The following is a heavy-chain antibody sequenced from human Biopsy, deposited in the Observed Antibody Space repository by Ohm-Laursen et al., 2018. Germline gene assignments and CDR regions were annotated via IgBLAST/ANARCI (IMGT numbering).Heavy chain of an antibody. D-gene: IGHD3-16*01. J-gene: IGHJ3*01. Sequence: ASVKASRKASAYTLTDYFSHWVRQAPGQGPEWKGWISPSRGGTNYAQKFQGRVTMIRDTSATTGYMELSSLRSDDTAVYYCARDIMNPIGRLVARSDVFDGWGQGTTVTVSS. CDR3: ARDIMNPIGRLVARSDVFDG. CDR2: ISPSRGGT. CDR1: AYTLTDYF. V-gene: IGHV1-2*02.